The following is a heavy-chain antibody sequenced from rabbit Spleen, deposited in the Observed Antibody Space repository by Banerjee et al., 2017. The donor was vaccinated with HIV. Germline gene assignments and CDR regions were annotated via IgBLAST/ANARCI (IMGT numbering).Heavy chain of an antibody. CDR1: GFSFSSGYD. J-gene: IGHJ6*01. Sequence: QSLEESGGGLVKPGASLTLTCKASGFSFSSGYDMCWVRQAPGKGLEWIGCVDIGGSDFTYFASWAKGRFTISKTSSTTVTLQMTSLTAADTATYFCARDAATSFSSYGMDLWGPGTLVTVS. CDR3: ARDAATSFSSYGMDL. V-gene: IGHV1S40*01. CDR2: VDIGGSDFT. D-gene: IGHD8-1*01.